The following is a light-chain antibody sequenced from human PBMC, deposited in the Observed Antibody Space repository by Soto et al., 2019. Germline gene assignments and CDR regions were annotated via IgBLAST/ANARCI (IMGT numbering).Light chain of an antibody. CDR1: SSDVGGYNS. CDR3: SSYTSSATLI. CDR2: DVS. J-gene: IGLJ2*01. V-gene: IGLV2-14*03. Sequence: SALTQPASVSGSPGQSITISCTGTSSDVGGYNSVSWYQRHPGKAPKLMIYDVSNRPSGVSDRFSGSKSGNTASLTISGLQAEDEADYFCSSYTSSATLIFGGGTKLTVL.